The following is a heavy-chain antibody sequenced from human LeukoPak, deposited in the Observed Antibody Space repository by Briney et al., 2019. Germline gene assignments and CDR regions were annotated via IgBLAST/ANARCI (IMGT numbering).Heavy chain of an antibody. J-gene: IGHJ4*02. V-gene: IGHV5-51*01. CDR2: IYPGDSDT. CDR3: ARFLLSRYCSSTSCSPPLGY. Sequence: GESLKISCKGSGYSFTNYWIGWVRQMPGKGLEWMGIIYPGDSDTRYSPSFQGQATISADKSISTAYLQWSSLKASDTAMYYCARFLLSRYCSSTSCSPPLGYWGQGTLVTVSS. CDR1: GYSFTNYW. D-gene: IGHD2-2*01.